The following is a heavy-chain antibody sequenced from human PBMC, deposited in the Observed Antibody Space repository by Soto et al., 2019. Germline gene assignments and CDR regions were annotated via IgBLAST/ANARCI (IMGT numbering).Heavy chain of an antibody. D-gene: IGHD3-3*01. V-gene: IGHV4-4*07. CDR2: IYSSGST. J-gene: IGHJ5*02. Sequence: SETLSLTCTVSGGAINSYYWTWIRQPAGKGLEWIGRIYSSGSTKYNPSLQSRVTMSLDTSKNQFSLRLTSVTAADTAAYYCARGQRFSDWFDPWGQGTWVTVS. CDR3: ARGQRFSDWFDP. CDR1: GGAINSYY.